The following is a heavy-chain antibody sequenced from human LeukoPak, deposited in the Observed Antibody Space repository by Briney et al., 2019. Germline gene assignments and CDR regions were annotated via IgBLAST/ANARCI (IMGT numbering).Heavy chain of an antibody. J-gene: IGHJ3*02. Sequence: SETLSLTCTVSCGSISSSSYYWGWIRQPPRKWLEWLVSIDYSGYTYKNPSLNSRVTISGDTSKNQVSLKLSSVTAADTAVYYCAKYENSFDIWGQGTMVTVSS. CDR3: AKYENSFDI. CDR1: CGSISSSSYY. CDR2: IDYSGYT. V-gene: IGHV4-39*01. D-gene: IGHD2-8*01.